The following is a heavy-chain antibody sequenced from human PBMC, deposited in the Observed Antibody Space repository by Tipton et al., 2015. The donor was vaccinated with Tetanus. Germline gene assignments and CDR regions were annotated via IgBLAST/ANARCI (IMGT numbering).Heavy chain of an antibody. CDR2: LSGSEKDP. J-gene: IGHJ4*02. D-gene: IGHD2-2*01. CDR3: VKHLIPGRAYFDS. CDR1: GFTFRTYG. V-gene: IGHV3-23*01. Sequence: FLRLSCAASGFTFRTYGMSWVRQAPGKGLEWVSSLSGSEKDPYNKDSVKGRFTVSRDDSKNTLYLQLSSLRVEDTAVYYCVKHLIPGRAYFDSWGLGTLVTVSS.